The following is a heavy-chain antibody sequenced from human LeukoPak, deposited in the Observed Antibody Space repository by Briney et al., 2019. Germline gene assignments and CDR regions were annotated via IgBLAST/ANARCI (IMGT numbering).Heavy chain of an antibody. CDR3: ARRPQCSSSLLDY. J-gene: IGHJ4*02. D-gene: IGHD6-13*01. Sequence: SETLSLTCAVYGGSFSGYYWSWIRQPPGKGLEWIGEINHSGSTNYNPSLKSRVTISVDTSKNQFSLKLSSVTAADTAVYCCARRPQCSSSLLDYWGQGTLVTVSS. CDR2: INHSGST. CDR1: GGSFSGYY. V-gene: IGHV4-34*01.